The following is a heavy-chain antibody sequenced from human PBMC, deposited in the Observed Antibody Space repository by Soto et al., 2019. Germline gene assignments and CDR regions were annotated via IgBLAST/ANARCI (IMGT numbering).Heavy chain of an antibody. CDR3: TKERTRHFDY. J-gene: IGHJ4*02. Sequence: PGGSLRLSCAASGVTFRSYGMHWVRQAPGKGLEWVAVISYDGNNKYYADSVKGRFTISRDNSKTTLSLQMNSLRAEDTAVYYCTKERTRHFDYWGQGILVTVSS. D-gene: IGHD1-1*01. V-gene: IGHV3-30*18. CDR1: GVTFRSYG. CDR2: ISYDGNNK.